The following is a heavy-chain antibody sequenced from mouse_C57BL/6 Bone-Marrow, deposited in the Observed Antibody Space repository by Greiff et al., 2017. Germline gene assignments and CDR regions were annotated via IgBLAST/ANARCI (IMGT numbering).Heavy chain of an antibody. CDR1: GFTFSDYG. D-gene: IGHD1-1*01. Sequence: EVKLVESGGGLVQPGGSLKLSCAASGFTFSDYGMAWVRQAPRKGPGWVAFISNLAYSIYYADTVTGRFTISRENAKNTLYLEMSSLRSEDTAMYYCARRAYGSIWYFDVWGTGTTVTVSS. CDR3: ARRAYGSIWYFDV. J-gene: IGHJ1*03. CDR2: ISNLAYSI. V-gene: IGHV5-15*01.